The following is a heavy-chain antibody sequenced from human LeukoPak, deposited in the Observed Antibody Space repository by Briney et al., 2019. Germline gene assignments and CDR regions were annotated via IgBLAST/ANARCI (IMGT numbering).Heavy chain of an antibody. J-gene: IGHJ4*02. V-gene: IGHV4-38-2*02. CDR1: GYSISSGYY. D-gene: IGHD1-26*01. CDR3: ARDPVVGGTGYFFDY. CDR2: IYTSGIT. Sequence: SETLSLTCSVSGYSISSGYYWGWIRQPPGKGLEWLGRIYTSGITNYNPSLKSRVTMSVDTSKSQFSLRLTSVTAADTAVYYCARDPVVGGTGYFFDYWGQGSLVTVSS.